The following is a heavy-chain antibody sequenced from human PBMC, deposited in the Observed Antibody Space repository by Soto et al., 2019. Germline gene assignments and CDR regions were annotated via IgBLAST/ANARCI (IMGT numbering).Heavy chain of an antibody. J-gene: IGHJ6*02. CDR2: SSSSGGYT. D-gene: IGHD1-1*01. CDR3: ARSSVRTHVFAFDDCLDV. Sequence: QVQLVDSGGGLVEPGGSLRLSCAASGFSVGDNYMTWIRQAPGKGLEWLSYSSSSGGYTNYADSVKGRFTISRDNAKNSLSLQMDSLRAGATAVYFCARSSVRTHVFAFDDCLDVGCQGTTVTVSS. V-gene: IGHV3-11*06. CDR1: GFSVGDNY.